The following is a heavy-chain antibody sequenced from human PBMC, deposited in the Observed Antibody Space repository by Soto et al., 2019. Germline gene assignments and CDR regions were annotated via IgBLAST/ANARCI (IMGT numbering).Heavy chain of an antibody. CDR2: IYWDDDK. D-gene: IGHD2-21*01. CDR3: AHSPLVVISREYYFDY. Sequence: QITLKESGPTLVKPTQTLTLTCTFSGFSLSTSGVGVGWIRQPPGKALEWLALIYWDDDKRYSPSLKSRLTITXXPXKIXVVLTMTTMDPVDTATYYCAHSPLVVISREYYFDYWGQGTLVTVSS. V-gene: IGHV2-5*02. CDR1: GFSLSTSGVG. J-gene: IGHJ4*02.